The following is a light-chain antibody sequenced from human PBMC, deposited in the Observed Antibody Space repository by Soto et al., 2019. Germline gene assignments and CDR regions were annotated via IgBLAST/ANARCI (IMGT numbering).Light chain of an antibody. CDR1: NIGSKS. V-gene: IGLV3-21*04. Sequence: SYELTQPPSVSVAPGKTVRITCGGNNIGSKSVHWYQQKPGQAPVLVIYYDSDRPSGIPERFSGSNSGNTATLTISRVEAGDEADYYCQVWDSSHVVFGGGTKLTVL. CDR3: QVWDSSHVV. J-gene: IGLJ2*01. CDR2: YDS.